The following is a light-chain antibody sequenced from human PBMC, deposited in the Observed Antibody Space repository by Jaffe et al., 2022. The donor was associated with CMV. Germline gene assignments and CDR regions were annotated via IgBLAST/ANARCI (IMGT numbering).Light chain of an antibody. CDR2: WAS. V-gene: IGKV4-1*01. Sequence: DIVMTQSPVSLTVSLGERATINCKSSQSVLFTSNNKNYVTWYQQKSGQPPKVLIYWASTRASGVPDRFSGSGSGTDFTLTINRLQAEDVAVYYCQQYLRTPRTFGQGTKVELK. CDR1: QSVLFTSNNKNY. J-gene: IGKJ1*01. CDR3: QQYLRTPRT.